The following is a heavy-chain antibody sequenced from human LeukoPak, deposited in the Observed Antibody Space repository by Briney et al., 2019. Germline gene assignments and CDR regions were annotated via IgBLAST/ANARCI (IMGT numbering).Heavy chain of an antibody. CDR2: ISSNGGST. CDR3: TRDPRVLDY. D-gene: IGHD3-10*01. V-gene: IGHV3-64*01. Sequence: GGSLRLSCAASGSTFSSYAMHWVRQAPGKGLEYVSAISSNGGSTYYANSVKGRFTMSRDNAKNSLYLQMNSLRTEDTAVYYCTRDPRVLDYWGQGTLVTVSS. J-gene: IGHJ4*02. CDR1: GSTFSSYA.